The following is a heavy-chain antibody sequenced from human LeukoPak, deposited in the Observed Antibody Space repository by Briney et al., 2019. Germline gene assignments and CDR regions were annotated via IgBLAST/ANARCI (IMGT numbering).Heavy chain of an antibody. V-gene: IGHV4-59*01. CDR1: GGSISSYH. D-gene: IGHD3-22*01. Sequence: SETLPLTCTVSGGSISSYHWSWIRQPPGKGLECIGYIYYGGSTNFNPSLKSRVTISVDTSKNQFSLKLSSVTAADTAVYYCARARNYYDSSDYYYEGDAFDIWGQGTMVTVSS. CDR2: IYYGGST. CDR3: ARARNYYDSSDYYYEGDAFDI. J-gene: IGHJ3*02.